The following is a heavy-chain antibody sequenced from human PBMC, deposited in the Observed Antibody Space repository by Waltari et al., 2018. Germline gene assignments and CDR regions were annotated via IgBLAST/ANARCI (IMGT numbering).Heavy chain of an antibody. Sequence: EVQLVESGGDLVKPGGSLRLSCAASGFTFTNVWMNWVRQAPGKGLEWVGRIKSKSDGGTTEYAAPVKGRFTISRDDSKNTLYLQMNSLKTEDTAVYYCTRAYYDFWSDYYYFDYWGQGTLVTVSS. CDR3: TRAYYDFWSDYYYFDY. CDR2: IKSKSDGGTT. CDR1: GFTFTNVW. D-gene: IGHD3-3*01. J-gene: IGHJ4*02. V-gene: IGHV3-15*01.